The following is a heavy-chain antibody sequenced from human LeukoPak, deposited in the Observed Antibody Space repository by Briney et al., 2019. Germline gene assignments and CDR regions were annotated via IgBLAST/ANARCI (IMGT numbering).Heavy chain of an antibody. CDR1: GGSFSSYY. D-gene: IGHD3-22*01. CDR2: INHSGST. J-gene: IGHJ4*02. CDR3: ARGLRYYDSSGYYNYFDY. Sequence: SETLSLTCAVYGGSFSSYYWSWIRQPPGKGLEWIGEINHSGSTNYNPSLKSRVTLSVDTSKNQFSLKLSSVTAADTAVYYCARGLRYYDSSGYYNYFDYWGQGTLVTVSS. V-gene: IGHV4-34*01.